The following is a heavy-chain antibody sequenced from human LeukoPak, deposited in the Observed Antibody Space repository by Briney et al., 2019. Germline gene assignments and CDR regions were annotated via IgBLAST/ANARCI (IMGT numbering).Heavy chain of an antibody. J-gene: IGHJ3*02. CDR2: IYYSGST. CDR1: GGSISSYY. D-gene: IGHD2-15*01. V-gene: IGHV4-59*01. CDR3: ARPYCSGGGCYSDVFDI. Sequence: PSETLSLTCTVSGGSISSYYWSWIRQPPGKGLEWIGHIYYSGSTNYNPSLKSRVTISVDTSKNQFSLKLSSVTAADTAVYYCARPYCSGGGCYSDVFDIWGQGTMVTVSS.